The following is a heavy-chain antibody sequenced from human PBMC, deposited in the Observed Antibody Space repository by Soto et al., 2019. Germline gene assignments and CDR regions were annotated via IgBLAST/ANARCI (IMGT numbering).Heavy chain of an antibody. CDR3: ARGHPLDSSSWMVRYYYYMDV. CDR2: IKHSGST. Sequence: QVQLQQWGAGLLKPSETLSLTCAVYGGSFSGYYWSWIRQPPGKGLEWIGEIKHSGSTNYNPSLTSRVTLSVDTAKNQFSLQLSSVTAADTAVYYCARGHPLDSSSWMVRYYYYMDVWGKGTTVTVSS. J-gene: IGHJ6*03. CDR1: GGSFSGYY. V-gene: IGHV4-34*01. D-gene: IGHD6-13*01.